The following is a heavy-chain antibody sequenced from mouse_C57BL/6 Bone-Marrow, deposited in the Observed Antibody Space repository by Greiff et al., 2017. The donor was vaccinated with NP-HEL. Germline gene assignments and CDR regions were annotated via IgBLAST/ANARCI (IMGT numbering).Heavy chain of an antibody. Sequence: QVQLQQSGPGLVQPSQSLSITCTVSGFSLTSYGVHWVRQSPGKGLEWLGVLWSGGSTDYNAAFISRLSISKDNSKSQVFFKMNSLQADDTAIYYCAGGYTVLFAYWGQGTLVTVSA. CDR3: AGGYTVLFAY. D-gene: IGHD2-2*01. CDR2: LWSGGST. CDR1: GFSLTSYG. J-gene: IGHJ3*01. V-gene: IGHV2-2*01.